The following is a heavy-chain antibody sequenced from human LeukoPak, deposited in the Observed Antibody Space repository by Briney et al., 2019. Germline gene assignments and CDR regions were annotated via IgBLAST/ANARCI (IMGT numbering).Heavy chain of an antibody. CDR1: GFTFSTYW. CDR2: IKPDGSDK. CDR3: ARRWSFDY. D-gene: IGHD3-3*01. V-gene: IGHV3-7*01. J-gene: IGHJ4*02. Sequence: PGGSLRLSCAASGFTFSTYWMTWFRQAPGKGLEWVANIKPDGSDKHYVDSVKGRFTISRDNAKNSLSLQMNSLRAEDTAVYYCARRWSFDYWGQGTLVTVSS.